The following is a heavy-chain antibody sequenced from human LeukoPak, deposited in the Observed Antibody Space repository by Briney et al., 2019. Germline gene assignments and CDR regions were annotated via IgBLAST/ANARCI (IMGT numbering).Heavy chain of an antibody. D-gene: IGHD6-13*01. CDR1: GYTFSSYW. Sequence: GESLKFSCKGSGYTFSSYWIGWVRQMPGKGLEWMGIIYPGDSDTRYSPSFQGQVTISADKSISTAFLQWSSLKASDSAMYYCARHGSLAEAYNWFDPWGQGTLVTVSS. CDR3: ARHGSLAEAYNWFDP. V-gene: IGHV5-51*01. J-gene: IGHJ5*02. CDR2: IYPGDSDT.